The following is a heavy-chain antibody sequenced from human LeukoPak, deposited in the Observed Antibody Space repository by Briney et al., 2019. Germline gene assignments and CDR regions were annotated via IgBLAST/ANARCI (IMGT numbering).Heavy chain of an antibody. J-gene: IGHJ1*01. CDR1: GYTFTDYY. CDR3: ARVVGATIEYFQY. Sequence: ASVKVSCKASGYTFTDYYIHWVRQAPGQGLEWMGWINPNSGGTNYAQKFQGRVTLTRDTSIRTVYMELSNLRSDDTAVYYCARVVGATIEYFQYWGQGTLVTVSS. D-gene: IGHD1-26*01. V-gene: IGHV1-2*02. CDR2: INPNSGGT.